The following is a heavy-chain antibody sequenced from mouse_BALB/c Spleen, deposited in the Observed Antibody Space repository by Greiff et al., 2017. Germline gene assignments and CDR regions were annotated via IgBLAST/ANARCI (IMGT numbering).Heavy chain of an antibody. CDR3: AREDDYYAMDY. Sequence: VQLKESGGGLVKPGGSLKLSCAASGFTFSDYYMYWVRQTPEKRLEWVATISDGGSYTYYPDSVKGRFTISRDNAKNNLYLQMSSLKSEDTAMYYCAREDDYYAMDYWGQGTSVTVSS. J-gene: IGHJ4*01. CDR1: GFTFSDYY. CDR2: ISDGGSYT. V-gene: IGHV5-4*02.